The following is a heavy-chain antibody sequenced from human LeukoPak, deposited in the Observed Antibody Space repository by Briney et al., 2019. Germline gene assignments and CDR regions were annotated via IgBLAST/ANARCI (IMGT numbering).Heavy chain of an antibody. V-gene: IGHV3-33*01. J-gene: IGHJ4*02. CDR3: ARDRSYSTGYYGGSLDY. CDR2: IWYDESNE. Sequence: GGSLRLSCAASGFTFSTYGMHWVRQAPGKRLEWVAIIWYDESNEYYVDSVKGRFTISRDNSKNTLYLQMNSLRAEDTAVYYCARDRSYSTGYYGGSLDYWGQGTLVTVSS. CDR1: GFTFSTYG. D-gene: IGHD3-22*01.